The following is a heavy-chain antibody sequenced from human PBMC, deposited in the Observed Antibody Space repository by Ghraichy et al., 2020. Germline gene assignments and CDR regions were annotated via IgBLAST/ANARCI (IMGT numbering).Heavy chain of an antibody. Sequence: SETLSLTCAVYGGSFSGYHWSWIRQAPGKGLEWIGEINHSGSTKYNPSLKSRVTISVDTSRNQFSLKLSSVTAADTAVYYCARSIAPHITIFEIVIARREYFEYWGQGTLVTVSS. CDR2: INHSGST. CDR3: ARSIAPHITIFEIVIARREYFEY. D-gene: IGHD3-3*01. CDR1: GGSFSGYH. J-gene: IGHJ4*02. V-gene: IGHV4-34*01.